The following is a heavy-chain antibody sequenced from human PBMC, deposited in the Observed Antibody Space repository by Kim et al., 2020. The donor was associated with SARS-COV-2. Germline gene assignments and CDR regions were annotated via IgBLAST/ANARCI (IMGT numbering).Heavy chain of an antibody. D-gene: IGHD3-9*01. CDR1: GFIFSGST. J-gene: IGHJ4*02. CDR2: IRSKPKNYAT. Sequence: GGSLRLSCEASGFIFSGSTIHWVRQASGKGLEWVGRIRSKPKNYATEYTVSVKGRFTVSRDDSKNTAYLQMNGLKTEDTAVYYCATYIDYFFNYWGQGILVTVSS. CDR3: ATYIDYFFNY. V-gene: IGHV3-73*01.